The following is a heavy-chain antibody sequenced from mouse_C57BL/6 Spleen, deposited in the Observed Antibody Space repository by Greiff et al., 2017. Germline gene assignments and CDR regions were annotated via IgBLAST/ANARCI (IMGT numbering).Heavy chain of an antibody. CDR1: GYTFTSYW. CDR3: ARYLGDFGG. V-gene: IGHV1-69*01. D-gene: IGHD4-1*01. CDR2: FDPSDSYT. J-gene: IGHJ2*01. Sequence: QVQLQQPGAELVMPGASVKLSCKASGYTFTSYWMHWVKQRPGQGLEWIGEFDPSDSYTNYNQKFKGKSTLTVDKSSSTAYMQLSSLTSEDSAVYYCARYLGDFGGWGQGTTLTVSS.